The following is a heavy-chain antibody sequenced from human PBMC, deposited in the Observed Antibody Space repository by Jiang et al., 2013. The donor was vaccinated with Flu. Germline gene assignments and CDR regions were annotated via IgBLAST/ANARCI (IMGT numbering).Heavy chain of an antibody. CDR1: GGSISSYY. CDR3: ARAANYGGDFDY. J-gene: IGHJ4*02. D-gene: IGHD4-23*01. CDR2: IYYSGST. Sequence: GPGLVKPSETLSLTCTVSGGSISSYYWSWIRQPPGKGLEWIGYIYYSGSTNYNPSLKSRVTISVDTSKNQFSLKLSSVTAADTAVYYCARAANYGGDFDYWGQGTLVTVSS. V-gene: IGHV4-59*01.